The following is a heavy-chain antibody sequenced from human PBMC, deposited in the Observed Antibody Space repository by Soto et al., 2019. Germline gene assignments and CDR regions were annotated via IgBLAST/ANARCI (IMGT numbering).Heavy chain of an antibody. Sequence: EVQLVESGGGVVQPGGSLRLSCAASGFTFDDHTMHWVRQAPGKGLEWVSLISWDGSSTYYTDSVEGRFTISSDNSKNSLYLQMNSLRTEDTALYYCANDFSGYERGIYFFFGLDVWGQGTTVIVSS. D-gene: IGHD5-12*01. CDR1: GFTFDDHT. J-gene: IGHJ6*02. V-gene: IGHV3-43*01. CDR2: ISWDGSST. CDR3: ANDFSGYERGIYFFFGLDV.